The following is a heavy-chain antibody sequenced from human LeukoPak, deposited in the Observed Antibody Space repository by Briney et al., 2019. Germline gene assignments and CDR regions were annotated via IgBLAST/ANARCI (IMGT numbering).Heavy chain of an antibody. D-gene: IGHD3-3*01. CDR1: GFTFSSYG. CDR2: IWYDGSNK. Sequence: GGSLRLSCAASGFTFSSYGMHWVRQAPGKGLEWVAVIWYDGSNKYYADSVKGRFTISRDNPKNTLYLQMNSLRAEDTAVYYCARGYDFWSGYYPYGMDVWGQGTTVTVSS. CDR3: ARGYDFWSGYYPYGMDV. J-gene: IGHJ6*02. V-gene: IGHV3-33*01.